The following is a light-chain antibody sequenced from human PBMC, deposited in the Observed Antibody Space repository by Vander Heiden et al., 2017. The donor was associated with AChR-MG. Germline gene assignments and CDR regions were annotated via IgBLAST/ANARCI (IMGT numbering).Light chain of an antibody. CDR3: QRDGSSWT. CDR2: GAS. CDR1: QSVSSSN. J-gene: IGKJ1*01. V-gene: IGKV3-20*01. Sequence: ELVLTQSPGTLSLSPGERATLSCRASQSVSSSNLAWYQQKPGQAPRLLIYGASSRATGIPDRFSGSGSGTDFTLTIGRLEPEDFAVYYCQRDGSSWTFGQGTKVEIK.